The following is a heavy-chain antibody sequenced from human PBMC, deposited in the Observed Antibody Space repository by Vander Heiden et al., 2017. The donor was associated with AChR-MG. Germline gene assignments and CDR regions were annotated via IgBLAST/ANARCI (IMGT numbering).Heavy chain of an antibody. D-gene: IGHD3-9*01. V-gene: IGHV1-2*02. CDR1: GYTFTGYY. J-gene: IGHJ6*03. CDR2: NNPNSGGT. CDR3: ARGNYDMLTGLKPDYYYYYMDV. Sequence: QVQLVQSGAEVKKPGASVKVSCKASGYTFTGYYMHWVEQAPGQGLEWMGWNNPNSGGTNYAQKFQGRVTMTRDTSISTAYMELSRLRSDDTAVYYCARGNYDMLTGLKPDYYYYYMDVWGKGTTVTVSS.